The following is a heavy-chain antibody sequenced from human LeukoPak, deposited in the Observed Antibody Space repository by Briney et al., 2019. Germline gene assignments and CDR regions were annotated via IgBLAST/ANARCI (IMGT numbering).Heavy chain of an antibody. CDR3: VRGRNWNYGFDY. V-gene: IGHV3-11*01. CDR1: GFTFSDYY. D-gene: IGHD1-7*01. Sequence: SGGSLRLSCEASGFTFSDYYMTWIRQAPGKGLEWVSYISSTGNTIYYADSVKGRFTISRANAKNSLYLQMNSLRAEDTAVYYCVRGRNWNYGFDYWGQGTLVTVSS. J-gene: IGHJ4*02. CDR2: ISSTGNTI.